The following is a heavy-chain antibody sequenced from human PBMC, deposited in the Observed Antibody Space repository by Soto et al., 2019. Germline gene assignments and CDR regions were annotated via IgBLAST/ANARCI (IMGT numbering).Heavy chain of an antibody. CDR2: ISSSSSYI. J-gene: IGHJ4*02. CDR3: ASPARKAANAYFDY. CDR1: GFTFSSYS. V-gene: IGHV3-21*01. Sequence: EVQLVESGGGLVKPGGSLRLSCAASGFTFSSYSMNWVRQAPGKGLEWVSSISSSSSYIYYADSVKGRFTISRDNDKNSLYLQMNSLRAEDTAVYYCASPARKAANAYFDYWGQGTLVTVSS. D-gene: IGHD1-1*01.